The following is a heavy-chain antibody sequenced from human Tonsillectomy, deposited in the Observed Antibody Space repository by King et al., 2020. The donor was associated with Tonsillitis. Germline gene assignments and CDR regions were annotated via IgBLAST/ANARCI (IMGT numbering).Heavy chain of an antibody. J-gene: IGHJ4*02. D-gene: IGHD3-22*01. Sequence: QLVQSGAEVKKPGESLKISCKGSGYSFTSYWIGWVRQMPGKGLEWMGIIYPGDSDTRYSPSFQGQVTISADKSISPAYLQWSSLKASDTAMYYCARRRRYYYDSSGYSLDDYWGQGTLVTVSS. CDR2: IYPGDSDT. CDR3: ARRRRYYYDSSGYSLDDY. V-gene: IGHV5-51*01. CDR1: GYSFTSYW.